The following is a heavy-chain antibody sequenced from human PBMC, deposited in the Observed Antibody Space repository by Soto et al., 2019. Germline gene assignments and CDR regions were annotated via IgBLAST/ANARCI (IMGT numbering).Heavy chain of an antibody. D-gene: IGHD6-6*01. V-gene: IGHV3-64*01. J-gene: IGHJ6*03. Sequence: GGSLRLSCAASGVTLSGYAMDWVRQAPGKGLEYVSGISSSGVGTYYANSVQGRFTISRDNSKNTVYLQMGSLRPEDMAVYYCARRARPDFYYMDVWGKGTTVTVSS. CDR2: ISSSGVGT. CDR3: ARRARPDFYYMDV. CDR1: GVTLSGYA.